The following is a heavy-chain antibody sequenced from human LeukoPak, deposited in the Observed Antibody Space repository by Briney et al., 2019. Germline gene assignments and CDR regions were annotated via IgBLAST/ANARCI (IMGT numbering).Heavy chain of an antibody. CDR3: ARAYSSSWYFNWFDP. Sequence: SQTLSLTCTVSGDSISSGDYYWSWIRQPAGKGLEWIGRISSSGSTYYNASLESRVTISVDTSKNQFSLKLSSVTAADTAVYYCARAYSSSWYFNWFDPWGQGTLVTVSS. CDR1: GDSISSGDYY. D-gene: IGHD6-13*01. CDR2: ISSSGST. V-gene: IGHV4-61*02. J-gene: IGHJ5*02.